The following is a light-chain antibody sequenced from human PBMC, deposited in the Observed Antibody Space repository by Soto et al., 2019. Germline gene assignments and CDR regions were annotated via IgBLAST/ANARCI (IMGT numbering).Light chain of an antibody. J-gene: IGLJ1*01. CDR2: DVS. V-gene: IGLV2-11*01. Sequence: QSVLTQPRSVSGSPGQSVTISCTGTSSDVGDYNYVSWYQQHPGKAPKLMIYDVSKRPSGVPDRFSGSKSGNTASLTISGLQAEDEADYYCCSYAGSYTLYVFGTGTKVTVL. CDR3: CSYAGSYTLYV. CDR1: SSDVGDYNY.